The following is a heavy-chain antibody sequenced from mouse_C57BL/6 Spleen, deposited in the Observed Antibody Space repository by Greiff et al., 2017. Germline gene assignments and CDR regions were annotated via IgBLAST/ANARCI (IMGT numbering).Heavy chain of an antibody. J-gene: IGHJ1*03. Sequence: VQLKQSGGGLVKPGGSLKLSCAASGMHWVRQAPEKGLEWVAYISSGSSTIYYADTVKGRFTISRDNAKNTLFLQMTSLRSEDTAMYYCARRGGYYGYFDVWGTGTAVTVSS. CDR2: ISSGSSTI. CDR3: ARRGGYYGYFDV. CDR1: G. D-gene: IGHD1-1*02. V-gene: IGHV5-17*01.